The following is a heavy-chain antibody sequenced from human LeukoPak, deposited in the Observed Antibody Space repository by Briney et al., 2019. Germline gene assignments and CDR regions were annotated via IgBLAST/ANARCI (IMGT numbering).Heavy chain of an antibody. D-gene: IGHD4-23*01. CDR2: ISSSSSYI. CDR3: ARDLWTYGGNNWFDP. Sequence: PGGSLRLSCAASGFTFSSYSMNGVRQAPGKGLEWVSSISSSSSYIYYADSVKGRFTISRNNAKNSLYLQMNSLRAEDTAVYYCARDLWTYGGNNWFDPWGQGTLVTVSS. J-gene: IGHJ5*02. V-gene: IGHV3-21*01. CDR1: GFTFSSYS.